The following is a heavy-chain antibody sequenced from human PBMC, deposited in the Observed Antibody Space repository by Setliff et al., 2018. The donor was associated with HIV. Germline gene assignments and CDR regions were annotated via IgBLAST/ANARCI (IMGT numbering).Heavy chain of an antibody. D-gene: IGHD3-10*01. CDR2: ISSTGAA. V-gene: IGHV4-59*08. CDR3: ARRRGGTSRSFLDY. J-gene: IGHJ4*02. CDR1: GDSINSHF. Sequence: PSETLSLTCTVSGDSINSHFWTWIRQSPRKGLEWIGYISSTGAAWYNPSLKSRVTMSADTSNTQFSLKLRSVTAADTAVYYCARRRGGTSRSFLDYWGQGNLVTVSS.